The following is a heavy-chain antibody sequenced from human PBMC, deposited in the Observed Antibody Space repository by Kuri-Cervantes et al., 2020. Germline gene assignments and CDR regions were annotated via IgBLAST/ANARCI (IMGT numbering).Heavy chain of an antibody. CDR1: GFTFSSYA. Sequence: ETLSLTCAASGFTFSSYAMSWVRQAPGKGLEWVSAISSSGGTTYYIDSVKGRFTISRDNAKNSLYLQMNSLRTEDTALYYCAKSYCSSTTCQAAHWGQGTLVTVSS. J-gene: IGHJ4*02. D-gene: IGHD2-2*01. CDR2: ISSSGGTT. V-gene: IGHV3-23*01. CDR3: AKSYCSSTTCQAAH.